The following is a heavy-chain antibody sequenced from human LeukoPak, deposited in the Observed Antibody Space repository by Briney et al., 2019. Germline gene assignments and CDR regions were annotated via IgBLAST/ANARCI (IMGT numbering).Heavy chain of an antibody. CDR2: ISATNGNT. CDR3: AKGTTGWSRDY. Sequence: ASVKVSCKASGYTFTNHGISWLRQAPGQGLEWMGWISATNGNTYYAQNLQGRVTMTTDTPTSTAYMELRDLRSDDTAVYYCAKGTTGWSRDYWGQGTLVTVSS. CDR1: GYTFTNHG. D-gene: IGHD6-19*01. J-gene: IGHJ4*02. V-gene: IGHV1-18*01.